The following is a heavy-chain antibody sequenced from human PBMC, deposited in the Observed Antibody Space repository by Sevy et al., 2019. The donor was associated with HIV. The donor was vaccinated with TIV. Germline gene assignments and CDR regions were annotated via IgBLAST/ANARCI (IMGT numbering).Heavy chain of an antibody. CDR2: INTNTGNP. CDR3: ARELGPFDY. Sequence: ASVKVSCKASGYTFTSYGINWVRQAPGQWLEWMGWINTNTGNPTYVQAFTGRFVFSLDTSVTTAYLQISSLKAEDTAVYYCARELGPFDYWGQGTLVTVSS. V-gene: IGHV7-4-1*02. D-gene: IGHD6-13*01. J-gene: IGHJ4*02. CDR1: GYTFTSYG.